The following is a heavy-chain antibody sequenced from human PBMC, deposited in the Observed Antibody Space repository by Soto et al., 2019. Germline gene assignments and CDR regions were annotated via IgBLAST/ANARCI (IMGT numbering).Heavy chain of an antibody. CDR1: GYTFTSYG. V-gene: IGHV1-18*04. Sequence: ASVMPSWEDSGYTFTSYGMNWVRQASGRELERMGWISAYNGNTNYAQKLQGRVTMTTGTSTSTAYMELRSLRSDEPGVYYCANFPLGRYYCGMDVW. D-gene: IGHD1-20*01. CDR3: ANFPLGRYYCGMDV. J-gene: IGHJ6*01. CDR2: ISAYNGNT.